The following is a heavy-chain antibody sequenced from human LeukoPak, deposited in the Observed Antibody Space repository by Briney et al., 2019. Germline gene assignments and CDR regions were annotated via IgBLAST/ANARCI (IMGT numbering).Heavy chain of an antibody. CDR2: ISAYNGNT. D-gene: IGHD4-17*01. J-gene: IGHJ6*02. Sequence: ASVKVSCKASGYTFTNYGFIWVRQAPRQGLEWMGWISAYNGNTNYAQKLQGRVTMTTDTSTSTAYMELRSLRSDDTAVYYCARAAYGDPLYGMDVWGQGTTVTVSS. CDR1: GYTFTNYG. CDR3: ARAAYGDPLYGMDV. V-gene: IGHV1-18*01.